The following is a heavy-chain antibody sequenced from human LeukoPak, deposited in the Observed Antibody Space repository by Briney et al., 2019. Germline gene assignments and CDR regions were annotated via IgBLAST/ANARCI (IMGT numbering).Heavy chain of an antibody. CDR1: GYTFTGYY. D-gene: IGHD5-18*01. CDR2: INPNSGGT. CDR3: ARGYSYGDWIVDY. J-gene: IGHJ4*02. Sequence: ASVKVSCKASGYTFTGYYMHWVRQAPGQGLEWMGWINPNSGGTNYAQKFQGRATMTRDTSISAAYMELSRLRSDDTAVYYCARGYSYGDWIVDYWGQGTLVTVSS. V-gene: IGHV1-2*02.